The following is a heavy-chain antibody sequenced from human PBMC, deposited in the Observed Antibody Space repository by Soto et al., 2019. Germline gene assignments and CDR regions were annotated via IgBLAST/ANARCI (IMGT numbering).Heavy chain of an antibody. Sequence: SVKVSCKASGGTFSHYYISWVRQAPGQGLEWMGRISPILGATNYAQKVQGRVTLTADKSEGTAYMELSSLRSEDTAVYYCASNVEAVGARPSDAWGQGTLVTVSS. CDR3: ASNVEAVGARPSDA. CDR2: ISPILGAT. J-gene: IGHJ4*02. D-gene: IGHD1-26*01. CDR1: GGTFSHYY. V-gene: IGHV1-69*08.